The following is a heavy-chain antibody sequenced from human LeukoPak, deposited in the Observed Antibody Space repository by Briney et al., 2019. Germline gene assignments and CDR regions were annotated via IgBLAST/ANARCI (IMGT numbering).Heavy chain of an antibody. CDR3: AKDPKRTVGYFDY. CDR1: GFTYTNFA. V-gene: IGHV3-30*18. Sequence: GVSLRLSCAASGFTYTNFAIQWVREAPGKGGVGVTVISDDGNNKYFADSVKGRLTISRDNCKNTLYLQMKSLRAEDTAVYYCAKDPKRTVGYFDYWGQGTLVTVSS. J-gene: IGHJ4*02. CDR2: ISDDGNNK. D-gene: IGHD1/OR15-1a*01.